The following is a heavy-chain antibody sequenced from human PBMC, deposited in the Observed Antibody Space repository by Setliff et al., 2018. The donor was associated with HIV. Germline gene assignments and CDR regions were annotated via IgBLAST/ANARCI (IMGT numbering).Heavy chain of an antibody. CDR1: GFVFSGRW. J-gene: IGHJ6*02. V-gene: IGHV3-74*01. Sequence: GGSLRLSCAASGFVFSGRWMHWVRQSPREGLVWGSEISGDGTITAYADSVKGRFTISRDNANSTVYFQMNNLRADDTAVYYCTRDRRGAWFDFQQYYGIDVWGQGTTVTVSS. CDR2: ISGDGTIT. CDR3: TRDRRGAWFDFQQYYGIDV. D-gene: IGHD2-21*02.